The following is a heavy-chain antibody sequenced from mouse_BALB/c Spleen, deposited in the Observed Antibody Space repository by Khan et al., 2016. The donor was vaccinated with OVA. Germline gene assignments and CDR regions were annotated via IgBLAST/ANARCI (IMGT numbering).Heavy chain of an antibody. J-gene: IGHJ3*01. CDR1: GYSITSDYA. CDR2: ITYSGST. Sequence: EVQLQESGPGLVKPSQSLSLTCTVTGYSITSDYAWNWIRQFPGNQLEWMGYITYSGSTSYTPSLKSRFSITRDTSKNPFFLQLKSLTTEDTATDYCARGRAYWGQGTLVTVSA. CDR3: ARGRAY. D-gene: IGHD3-3*01. V-gene: IGHV3-2*02.